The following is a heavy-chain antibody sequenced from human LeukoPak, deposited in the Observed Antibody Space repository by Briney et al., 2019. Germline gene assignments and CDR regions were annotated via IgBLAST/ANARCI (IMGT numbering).Heavy chain of an antibody. Sequence: PSETLSLTCTVSGGSISSYYWSWIRQPPGKGLEWIGYIYYSGSTNYNPSLKSRVTISVDTSKNQFSLKLSSVTAADTAVYYCARNTYYDFWSGYYHGGMFGYWGQGTLVTVSS. J-gene: IGHJ4*02. CDR2: IYYSGST. CDR3: ARNTYYDFWSGYYHGGMFGY. D-gene: IGHD3-3*01. CDR1: GGSISSYY. V-gene: IGHV4-59*01.